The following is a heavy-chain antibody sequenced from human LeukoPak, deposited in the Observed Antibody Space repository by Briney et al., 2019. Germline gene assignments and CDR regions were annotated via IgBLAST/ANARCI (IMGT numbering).Heavy chain of an antibody. CDR1: GFTFSSYG. Sequence: GGSLRLSCAASGFTFSSYGMHWVRQAPGKGLEWVAVISYDGSNKYYADSVKGRFTISRDNSKNTLYLQMNSLRAEDTAVYYCAKEGDYGDYFFDCWGQGTLVTVSS. J-gene: IGHJ4*02. D-gene: IGHD4-17*01. V-gene: IGHV3-30*18. CDR2: ISYDGSNK. CDR3: AKEGDYGDYFFDC.